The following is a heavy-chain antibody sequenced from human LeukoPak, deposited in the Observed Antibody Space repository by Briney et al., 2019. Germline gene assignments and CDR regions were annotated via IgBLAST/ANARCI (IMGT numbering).Heavy chain of an antibody. CDR1: GGSISNYY. CDR2: IYNTGNT. V-gene: IGHV4-59*08. CDR3: ARQDIVVVPAAPGGNWFDP. Sequence: PSETLSLTCTVSGGSISNYYWSWIRQPPGKGLEWIGNIYNTGNTNYNPSLKSRVTISVDTSKNQFSLKLSSVTAADTAVYYCARQDIVVVPAAPGGNWFDPWGQGTLVTVSS. J-gene: IGHJ5*02. D-gene: IGHD2-2*01.